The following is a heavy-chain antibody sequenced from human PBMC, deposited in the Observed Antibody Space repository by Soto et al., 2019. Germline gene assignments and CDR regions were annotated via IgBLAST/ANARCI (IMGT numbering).Heavy chain of an antibody. V-gene: IGHV3-72*01. CDR1: VVSEFSFSDEY. CDR3: CRVDPRAKSPDY. CDR2: SRNRVNSHST. D-gene: IGHD3-10*01. Sequence: VQVEESGGGLVLPGGSLRLSCAVSVVSEFSFSDEYMDWVRQAPGKGLEWVGRSRNRVNSHSTAYAASVQGRFTISRDDSNQTVYLQMNNLKTEDTAVYYGCRVDPRAKSPDYWGQGTLVTVSS. J-gene: IGHJ4*02.